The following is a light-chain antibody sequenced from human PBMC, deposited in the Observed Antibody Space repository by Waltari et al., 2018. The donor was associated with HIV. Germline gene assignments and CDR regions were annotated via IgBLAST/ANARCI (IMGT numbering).Light chain of an antibody. CDR2: LNRDGSR. CDR3: QTWGTGSVV. V-gene: IGLV4-69*01. J-gene: IGLJ2*01. Sequence: QLVLTQSPSASASLGASVKLTCTLSRGYPNYAIAWHQQQPAKGPRYLMKLNRDGSRSKGDGIPDRFSGSSSGAERYLTISSLQSEGEADYYCQTWGTGSVVFGGGTNLTVL. CDR1: RGYPNYA.